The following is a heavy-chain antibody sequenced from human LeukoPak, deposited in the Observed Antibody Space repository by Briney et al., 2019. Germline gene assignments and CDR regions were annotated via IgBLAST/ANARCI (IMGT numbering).Heavy chain of an antibody. CDR3: ANRLLSGWFDP. D-gene: IGHD2-2*01. V-gene: IGHV3-64*04. Sequence: GGSLRFSCSASGFNFGTYAMHWVRQAPGKGLEYVSAISNTGRDTYYAGSVKARFIISRDNSKNTLYLQMNSLRAEDTAVYYCANRLLSGWFDPWGQGTLVTAS. CDR1: GFNFGTYA. CDR2: ISNTGRDT. J-gene: IGHJ5*02.